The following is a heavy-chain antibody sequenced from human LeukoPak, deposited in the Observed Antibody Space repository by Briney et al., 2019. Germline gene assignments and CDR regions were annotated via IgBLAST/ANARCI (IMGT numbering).Heavy chain of an antibody. CDR1: GFTFSNAW. Sequence: GGSLRLSCAASGFTFSNAWMSWVRQAPGKGLEWVGRIKSNADGGTTDFASPVEGRFTISRDNSKNTLYLQMNSLRAEDTAVYYCAKDRLIGSSWQAFDYWGQGTLVTVSS. CDR2: IKSNADGGTT. D-gene: IGHD6-13*01. J-gene: IGHJ4*02. V-gene: IGHV3-15*01. CDR3: AKDRLIGSSWQAFDY.